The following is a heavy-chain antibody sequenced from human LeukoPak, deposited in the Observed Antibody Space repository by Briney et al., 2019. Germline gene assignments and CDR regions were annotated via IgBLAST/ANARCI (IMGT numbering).Heavy chain of an antibody. J-gene: IGHJ6*03. V-gene: IGHV3-30*02. CDR3: ANTYGGNSGNYYYYMDV. D-gene: IGHD4-23*01. CDR1: GFTFSSYG. CDR2: IRYDGSNK. Sequence: GGSLRLSCAASGFTFSSYGMHWVRQAPGKGLEWVAFIRYDGSNKYYADSVKGRFTISRDNSKNTLYLQMNSLRAEDTAVYYCANTYGGNSGNYYYYMDVWGKGTTVTVSS.